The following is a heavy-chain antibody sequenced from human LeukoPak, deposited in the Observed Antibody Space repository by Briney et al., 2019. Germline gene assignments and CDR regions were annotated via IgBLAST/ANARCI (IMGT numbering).Heavy chain of an antibody. J-gene: IGHJ4*02. CDR1: GYTFTSYG. D-gene: IGHD4-17*01. CDR2: ISAYNGNT. Sequence: ASVRVSCKASGYTFTSYGISWVRQAPGQGLEWMGWISAYNGNTNYAQKLQGRVTMTTDTSTSTAYMELRSLRSDDTAVYYCATLLDYGDDSDYWGQGTLVTVAS. V-gene: IGHV1-18*01. CDR3: ATLLDYGDDSDY.